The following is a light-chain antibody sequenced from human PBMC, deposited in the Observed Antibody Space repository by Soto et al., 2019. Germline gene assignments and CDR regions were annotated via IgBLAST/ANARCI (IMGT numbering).Light chain of an antibody. CDR1: QAIASNC. Sequence: EIVLTQSPGTLSLSPGERATLSCRASQAIASNCLVWYQVKSGQAPRLLIYDAYTRATGVGARFAGSGSATDFSLTITSLEPEDFAVYYCQQRAKWPSTFGPGTKVDIK. CDR3: QQRAKWPST. V-gene: IGKV3-11*01. J-gene: IGKJ2*02. CDR2: DAY.